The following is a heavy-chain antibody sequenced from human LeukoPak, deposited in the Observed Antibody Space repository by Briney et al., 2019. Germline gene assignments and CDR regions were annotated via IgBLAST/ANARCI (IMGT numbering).Heavy chain of an antibody. Sequence: PERSLRLSCAASGFTFSSYAMHWVRQAPGKGLEWVAVISYDGSNKYYADSVKGRFTISRDNSKNTLYLQMNSLRAEDTAVYYCARERDSSGGFDYWGQGTLVTVSS. J-gene: IGHJ4*02. V-gene: IGHV3-30-3*01. CDR3: ARERDSSGGFDY. CDR1: GFTFSSYA. D-gene: IGHD6-19*01. CDR2: ISYDGSNK.